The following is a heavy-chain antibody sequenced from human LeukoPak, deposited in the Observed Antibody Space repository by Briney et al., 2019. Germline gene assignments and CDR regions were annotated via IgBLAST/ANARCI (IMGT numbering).Heavy chain of an antibody. CDR3: ARAMIVVVSGDY. V-gene: IGHV3-30-3*01. CDR2: ISYDGSNK. D-gene: IGHD3-22*01. CDR1: GFTFSSYA. Sequence: QPGRSLRLSCAASGFTFSSYAMHSVRQAPGKGLGWVAVISYDGSNKSYADSVKGRFTISRDNSKNPLYLQMNSLRAEDTAVYYCARAMIVVVSGDYWGQGTLVTVSS. J-gene: IGHJ4*02.